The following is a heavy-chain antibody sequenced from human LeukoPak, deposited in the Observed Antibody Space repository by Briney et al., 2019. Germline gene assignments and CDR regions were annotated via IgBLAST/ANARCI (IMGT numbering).Heavy chain of an antibody. Sequence: ASVKVSCKASGGTFSSYAISWVRQAPGQGLEWMGGIIPIFGTANYAQKFQGRVTITADESTSTAYMELSSLRSEDTAVYYCARGDPPTITIFGVVINPSYYYYMDVWGKGTTVTVSS. J-gene: IGHJ6*03. D-gene: IGHD3-3*01. CDR2: IIPIFGTA. CDR3: ARGDPPTITIFGVVINPSYYYYMDV. V-gene: IGHV1-69*13. CDR1: GGTFSSYA.